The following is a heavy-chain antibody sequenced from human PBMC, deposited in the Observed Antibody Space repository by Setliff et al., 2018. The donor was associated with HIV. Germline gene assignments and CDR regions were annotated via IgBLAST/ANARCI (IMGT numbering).Heavy chain of an antibody. Sequence: SETLSLTCTVSGGSLTSGHYYWGWIRQPPGKGLEWIGNILGGRNTYYNPSLKSRVIISVDTSRNQFALNLRSVTAADTAVYYCARPHSGRGGGAWFDPWGQGILVTVSS. V-gene: IGHV4-39*01. D-gene: IGHD6-19*01. CDR1: GGSLTSGHYY. J-gene: IGHJ5*02. CDR2: ILGGRNT. CDR3: ARPHSGRGGGAWFDP.